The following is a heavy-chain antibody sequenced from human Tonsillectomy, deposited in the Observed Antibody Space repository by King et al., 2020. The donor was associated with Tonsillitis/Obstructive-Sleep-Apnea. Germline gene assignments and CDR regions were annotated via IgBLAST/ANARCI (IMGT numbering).Heavy chain of an antibody. D-gene: IGHD5-12*01. CDR3: ARGDTVATID. Sequence: VQLQQWGAGLLKPSETLSLTCAVYGGSFSGYYWSWIRQPPGKGLEWIGEINHSGSTNYNPSLKSRVTISVDTSKNQFSLKLSSVTAADTAVYYCARGDTVATIDWGQGTLVTVSS. J-gene: IGHJ4*02. V-gene: IGHV4-34*01. CDR2: INHSGST. CDR1: GGSFSGYY.